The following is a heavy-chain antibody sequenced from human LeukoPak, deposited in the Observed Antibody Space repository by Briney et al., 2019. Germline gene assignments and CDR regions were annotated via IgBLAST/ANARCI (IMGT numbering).Heavy chain of an antibody. CDR2: XXSSSSTI. CDR1: GFTFSSCS. J-gene: IGHJ5*02. Sequence: GGSLRLSCAASGFTFSSCSMNWVRQAPGKGLXXXXXXXSSSSTIYYADSVKGRFTISRDNAKNSLYLQMNSLTDEDTAVYYCARTFYYDSSTYPNWFDPWGQGTLVTVSS. CDR3: ARTFYYDSSTYPNWFDP. V-gene: IGHV3-48*02. D-gene: IGHD3-22*01.